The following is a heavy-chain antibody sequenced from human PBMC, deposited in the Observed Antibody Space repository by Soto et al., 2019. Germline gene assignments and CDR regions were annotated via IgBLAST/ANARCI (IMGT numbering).Heavy chain of an antibody. CDR2: IYYSGST. J-gene: IGHJ5*02. D-gene: IGHD2-15*01. CDR3: ARCVCSGGSCYLPNWFDP. V-gene: IGHV4-31*03. CDR1: GGSISSGGYY. Sequence: KSSETLSLTCTVSGGSISSGGYYWSWIRQHPGKGLEWIGYIYYSGSTYYNPSLKSRVTISVDTSKNQFSLKLSSVTAADTAVYYCARCVCSGGSCYLPNWFDPWGQGTLVPVSS.